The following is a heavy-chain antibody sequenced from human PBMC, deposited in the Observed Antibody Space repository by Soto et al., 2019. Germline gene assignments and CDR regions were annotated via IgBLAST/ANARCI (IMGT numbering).Heavy chain of an antibody. V-gene: IGHV1-46*01. CDR2: INPSGGST. CDR1: GYTFTSYY. D-gene: IGHD3-10*01. J-gene: IGHJ6*02. Sequence: ASVKVSCKASGYTFTSYYMHWVRQAPGQGLEWMGIINPSGGSTSYAQKFQGRVTMTRDTSTSTVYMELSSLRSEDTAVYYCARAWVTMVRGVDYYGMDVWGQGTTVTVSS. CDR3: ARAWVTMVRGVDYYGMDV.